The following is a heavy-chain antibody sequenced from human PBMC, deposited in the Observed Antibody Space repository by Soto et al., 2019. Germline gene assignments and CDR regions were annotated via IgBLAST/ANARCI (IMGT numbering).Heavy chain of an antibody. Sequence: SETLSLTCTVSGFSISNYYWSWIRQPPGKRLEWIAHIYSSGSTHYNPSLKSRVTISLGPSENQLSLSLTSVTDADTAVYYCASNPNGPVDFDVWGQGTLVTVSS. D-gene: IGHD3-9*01. J-gene: IGHJ4*02. V-gene: IGHV4-59*01. CDR3: ASNPNGPVDFDV. CDR2: IYSSGST. CDR1: GFSISNYY.